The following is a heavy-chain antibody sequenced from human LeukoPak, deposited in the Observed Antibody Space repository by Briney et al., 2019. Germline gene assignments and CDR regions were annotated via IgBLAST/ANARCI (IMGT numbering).Heavy chain of an antibody. CDR1: GLTFSSSW. Sequence: GGSLRLSCAVSGLTFSSSWMDWVRQAPGKGLEWVASINPDGNKKYSADSVQGRFTISRDNAENSLYLQMNSLRVEDTAFYYCASHLGYTLLDYWARVIVVSFSS. D-gene: IGHD5-24*01. CDR2: INPDGNKK. CDR3: ASHLGYTLLDY. V-gene: IGHV3-7*01. J-gene: IGHJ4*02.